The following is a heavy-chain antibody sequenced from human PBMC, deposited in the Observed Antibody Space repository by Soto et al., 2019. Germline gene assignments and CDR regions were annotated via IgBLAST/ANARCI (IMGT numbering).Heavy chain of an antibody. CDR1: GFTFSSCA. J-gene: IGHJ4*02. Sequence: GGSLRLSCAASGFTFSSCAMSLVRQAPGRGLEWVSAITGGGGSTYYADSVKGRFTISRDNSKNTLYLQVNSLRGEDTAVYYCAKESGVLQWLVRGSFDYWGQGALVTVSS. D-gene: IGHD6-19*01. CDR3: AKESGVLQWLVRGSFDY. V-gene: IGHV3-23*01. CDR2: ITGGGGST.